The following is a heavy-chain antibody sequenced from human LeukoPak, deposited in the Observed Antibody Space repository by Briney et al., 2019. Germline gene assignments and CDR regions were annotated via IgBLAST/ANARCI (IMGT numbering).Heavy chain of an antibody. J-gene: IGHJ6*03. CDR3: AKDFIAVADYMDV. D-gene: IGHD6-19*01. CDR1: RFTFSSYA. CDR2: ISGSGAST. Sequence: GGSLRLSCAASRFTFSSYAMSWVRQAPGKGLEWVSAISGSGASTYYADSVKGRFTVSRDNSKNTLYLQMNSLRAEDTAVYYCAKDFIAVADYMDVWGKGTTVTVSS. V-gene: IGHV3-23*01.